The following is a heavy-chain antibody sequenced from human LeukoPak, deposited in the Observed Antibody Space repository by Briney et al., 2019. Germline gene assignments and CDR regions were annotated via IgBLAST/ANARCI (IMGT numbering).Heavy chain of an antibody. CDR3: ARGVSSGLRDSSGHPPH. J-gene: IGHJ3*01. D-gene: IGHD3-22*01. CDR2: ISYDGSNK. Sequence: PGGSLRLSCAASGFTFSSYAMHWVRQAPGKGLEWVAVISYDGSNKYYADSVKGRFTISRDSSKNTLYLQMNSLRAEDTAVYYCARGVSSGLRDSSGHPPHWGQGTMVTVSS. CDR1: GFTFSSYA. V-gene: IGHV3-30-3*01.